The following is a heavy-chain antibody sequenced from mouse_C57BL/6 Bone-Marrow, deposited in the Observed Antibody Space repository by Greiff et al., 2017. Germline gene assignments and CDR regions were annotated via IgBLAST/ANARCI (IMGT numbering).Heavy chain of an antibody. J-gene: IGHJ4*01. CDR1: GYTFTSYW. V-gene: IGHV1-50*01. CDR3: ARHTPGYYYAMDY. CDR2: IDPSDSYT. Sequence: QVQLQQPGAELVKPGASVKLSCKASGYTFTSYWMQWVKQRPGQGLAWIGEIDPSDSYTNYNQKFKGKATLPVDTSSSTASMQLSSLTSEDAAVYYCARHTPGYYYAMDYWGQGTSVTVSS.